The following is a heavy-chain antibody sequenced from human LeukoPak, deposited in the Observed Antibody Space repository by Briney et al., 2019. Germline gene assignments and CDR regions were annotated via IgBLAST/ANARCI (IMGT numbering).Heavy chain of an antibody. J-gene: IGHJ4*02. D-gene: IGHD2-15*01. Sequence: SETLSLTCTVPSGSIGSYYWSWLRQPPGKGLEWIGYIYYTGSTYYNPSLKSRVTILVDRSKNQFSLKLSSLTAADTAVYYCARHRLGYCSGGSCGGFDYWGQGTLVTVSS. CDR1: SGSIGSYY. V-gene: IGHV4-59*01. CDR3: ARHRLGYCSGGSCGGFDY. CDR2: IYYTGST.